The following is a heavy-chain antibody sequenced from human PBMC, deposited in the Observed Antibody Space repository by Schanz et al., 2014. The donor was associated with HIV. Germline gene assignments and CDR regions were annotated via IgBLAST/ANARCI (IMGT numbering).Heavy chain of an antibody. J-gene: IGHJ4*02. CDR2: INPSGGRT. D-gene: IGHD3-9*01. Sequence: QVQLVQSGAEVKMPGSSVKVSCKASGGTFSNYAMTWVRQAPGQGLEWMGIINPSGGRTNYAQKFQGRVSMTADTSTSTVYMELRSLRSEDTAVYYCAKADEIRHFDWYHPPFDSWGQGTLVTVSS. CDR1: GGTFSNYA. V-gene: IGHV1-46*01. CDR3: AKADEIRHFDWYHPPFDS.